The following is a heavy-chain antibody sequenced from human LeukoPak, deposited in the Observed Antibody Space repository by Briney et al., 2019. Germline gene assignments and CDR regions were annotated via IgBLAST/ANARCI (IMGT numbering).Heavy chain of an antibody. CDR1: GGSINNSSYY. Sequence: PSETLSLTCTVSGGSINNSSYYWSWIRQPPGKGLEWIGYIYYSGSTNYNPSLKSRVTISVDTSKNQFSLKLSSVTAADTAVYYCARGVGDDLDYFDYWGQGTLVTVSS. CDR3: ARGVGDDLDYFDY. D-gene: IGHD5-12*01. V-gene: IGHV4-61*01. CDR2: IYYSGST. J-gene: IGHJ4*02.